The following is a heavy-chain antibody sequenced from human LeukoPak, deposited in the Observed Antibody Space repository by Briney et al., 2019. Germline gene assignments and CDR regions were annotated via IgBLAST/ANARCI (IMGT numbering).Heavy chain of an antibody. J-gene: IGHJ4*02. CDR2: IKQDGTSK. Sequence: GGPLRLSCAASGFTFSRSWMGWVRQAPGKGLEWVANIKQDGTSKYYVDSAMGRFTISRDNAENSVYLQMNSLSAGDTAVYYCARHGDYCFDLWGPGTRVTVSS. V-gene: IGHV3-7*02. D-gene: IGHD2-21*01. CDR1: GFTFSRSW. CDR3: ARHGDYCFDL.